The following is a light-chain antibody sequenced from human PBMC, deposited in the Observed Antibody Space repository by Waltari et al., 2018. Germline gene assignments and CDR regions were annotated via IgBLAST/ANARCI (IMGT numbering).Light chain of an antibody. Sequence: EIVLTQSTGTLSLSPGERATLSCRASQSVSRSLAWYQQKPGQAPRLLIYDASSRATGIPDRFSGSGSGTDFSLTISRVEPEDFAVYYCQMYVRLPATFGQGTKVEVK. CDR3: QMYVRLPAT. V-gene: IGKV3-20*01. CDR2: DAS. J-gene: IGKJ1*01. CDR1: QSVSRS.